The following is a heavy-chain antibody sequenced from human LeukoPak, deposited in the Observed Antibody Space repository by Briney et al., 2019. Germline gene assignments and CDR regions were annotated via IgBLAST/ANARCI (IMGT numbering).Heavy chain of an antibody. CDR2: VSYDGNYK. CDR3: TTTQGGTSFDAFDI. J-gene: IGHJ3*02. CDR1: GFXFNNYG. D-gene: IGHD1-1*01. Sequence: PGGSLRLSCAASGFXFNNYGIHFVRQAPGKGLEWVSFVSYDGNYKYYADSVKGRFTISRDNSNNTLYLQMNSLKIEDTAIYYCTTTQGGTSFDAFDIWGPGTMVTASS. V-gene: IGHV3-30*03.